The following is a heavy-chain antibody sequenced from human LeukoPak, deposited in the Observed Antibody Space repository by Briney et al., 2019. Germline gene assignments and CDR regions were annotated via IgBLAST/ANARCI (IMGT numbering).Heavy chain of an antibody. D-gene: IGHD6-13*01. CDR1: GGSISTSTYY. J-gene: IGHJ5*02. Sequence: SETLSLTCTVSGGSISTSTYYWGWIRQPPGKGLEWIGSISYSGSTYYNPSLKSRVTISVDTSKNQFSLKLSSVTAADTAVYYCARQTSSSWYTGPTGGLTNWFDPWGQGTLVTVSS. CDR2: ISYSGST. CDR3: ARQTSSSWYTGPTGGLTNWFDP. V-gene: IGHV4-39*01.